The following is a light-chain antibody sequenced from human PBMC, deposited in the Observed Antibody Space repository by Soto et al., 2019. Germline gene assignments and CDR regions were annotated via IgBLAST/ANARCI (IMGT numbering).Light chain of an antibody. J-gene: IGKJ3*01. CDR3: QQFNSYPL. V-gene: IGKV1-13*02. CDR2: DAS. CDR1: QGISSA. Sequence: AIQLTQSPSSLSASVGDRVTITCRASQGISSALAWYQQKPGKAPKLLIYDASSLESGAPSRFSGSGSGTDFTLTISSLQPEDFANYYCQQFNSYPLFGPGTKVDIK.